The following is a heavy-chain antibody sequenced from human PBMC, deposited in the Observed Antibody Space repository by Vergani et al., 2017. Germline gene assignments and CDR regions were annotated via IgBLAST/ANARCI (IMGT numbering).Heavy chain of an antibody. CDR1: GFSLTTGGEG. V-gene: IGHV2-5*01. D-gene: IGHD3-9*01. CDR2: VYWNDDE. CDR3: VHRLGYFDWDGAFDV. Sequence: QITLRESGPTLVKPTQTLTLTCTFSGFSLTTGGEGVGWIRQPPGRALEWLAFVYWNDDERYSPSLKSRVTITKDTSKNEVILTMATMDPVDTATYYCVHRLGYFDWDGAFDVWGRGGMVAVSS. J-gene: IGHJ3*01.